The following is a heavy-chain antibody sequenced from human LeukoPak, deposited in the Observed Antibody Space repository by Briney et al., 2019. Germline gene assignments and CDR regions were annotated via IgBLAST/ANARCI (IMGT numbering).Heavy chain of an antibody. CDR3: ARYAVVTAIHFYGMDV. J-gene: IGHJ6*02. Sequence: ASVKVSCKASGYTFTSYAMNWVRQAPGQGLEWMGWINTNTGNPTYAQGFTGWFVFSLDTSVSTAYLRISSLKAEDTAVYYCARYAVVTAIHFYGMDVWGQGTTVTVSS. V-gene: IGHV7-4-1*02. D-gene: IGHD2-21*02. CDR2: INTNTGNP. CDR1: GYTFTSYA.